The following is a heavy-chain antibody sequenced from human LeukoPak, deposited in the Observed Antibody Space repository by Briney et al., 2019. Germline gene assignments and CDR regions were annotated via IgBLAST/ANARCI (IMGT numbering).Heavy chain of an antibody. CDR2: IKQDGSEK. J-gene: IGHJ3*02. V-gene: IGHV3-7*01. CDR1: GFTFSSYW. Sequence: GGSLRLSCAASGFTFSSYWMSWVRQAPGKGLEWVANIKQDGSEKYYVDSVKGRFTISRDNAKNSLYLQMNSLRAEDTAVYYCARAPGYCSGGSCYSGAFDIWGQGTMVTVSS. D-gene: IGHD2-15*01. CDR3: ARAPGYCSGGSCYSGAFDI.